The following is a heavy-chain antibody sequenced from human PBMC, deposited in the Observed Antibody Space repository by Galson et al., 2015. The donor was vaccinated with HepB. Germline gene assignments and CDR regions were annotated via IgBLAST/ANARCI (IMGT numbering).Heavy chain of an antibody. J-gene: IGHJ4*02. V-gene: IGHV3-74*01. Sequence: SLRLSCAVSGLTFSENWRVWVRQAPGKGLVWVTRIRGDGSGVTYADSVKGRVTISRDNAKNTVYLEMNSLRAEDTAVYYCGRDVWGFPDYWGQGTLVTVSS. CDR1: GLTFSENW. D-gene: IGHD7-27*01. CDR3: GRDVWGFPDY. CDR2: IRGDGSGV.